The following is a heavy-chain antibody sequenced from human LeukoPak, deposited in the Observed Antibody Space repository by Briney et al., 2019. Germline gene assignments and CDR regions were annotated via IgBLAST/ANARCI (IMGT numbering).Heavy chain of an antibody. CDR2: ISYDGSKK. D-gene: IGHD3-10*01. V-gene: IGHV3-30*18. J-gene: IGHJ5*02. CDR3: AKDLDYYNAGSYYPDH. CDR1: GFTFSSYG. Sequence: GGSLRLSCVASGFTFSSYGLHWVRQAPGKGLEWVAVISYDGSKKYYADSVKGRLTISRDNSKNTLYLQMNSLRAEDTALYYCAKDLDYYNAGSYYPDHWGQGTLVTVSS.